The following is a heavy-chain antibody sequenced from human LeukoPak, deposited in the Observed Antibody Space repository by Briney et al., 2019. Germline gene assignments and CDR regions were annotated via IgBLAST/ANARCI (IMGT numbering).Heavy chain of an antibody. CDR1: GGTFSSYA. V-gene: IGHV1-69*05. CDR2: IIPIFTTT. J-gene: IGHJ4*02. D-gene: IGHD2-15*01. CDR3: ATVTCSGGSCYEDS. Sequence: SVKVSCKASGGTFSSYAIRWVRQAPGQGLEWMGKIIPIFTTTNYAQKFQGRVTITTDESTSTAYMELSSVRSEDTALYYCATVTCSGGSCYEDSWGQGTLITVSS.